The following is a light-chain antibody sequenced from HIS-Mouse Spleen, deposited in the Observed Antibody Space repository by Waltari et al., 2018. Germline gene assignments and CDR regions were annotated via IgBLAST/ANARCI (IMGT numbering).Light chain of an antibody. CDR2: DAS. Sequence: IVLPQSPATLSLSPGDRATLTCRASQGVSSYLAWYQQKPGQAPRLLIYDASNRATGIPARFSGSGSGTDFTLTISSLEPEDFAVYYCQQRSNWSLTFGGGTKVEIK. CDR3: QQRSNWSLT. V-gene: IGKV3-11*01. J-gene: IGKJ4*01. CDR1: QGVSSY.